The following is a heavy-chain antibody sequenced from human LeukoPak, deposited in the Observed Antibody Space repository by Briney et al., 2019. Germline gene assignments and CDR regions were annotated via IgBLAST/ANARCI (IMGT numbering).Heavy chain of an antibody. Sequence: ASVKVSCKASGYTFTSYGISWVRQAPGQGLEWMGWINPNSGGTNYAQKFQGRVTMTRDTSISTAYMELSRLRSDDTAVYYCATQAFWSGYYFDYWGQGTLVTVSS. CDR3: ATQAFWSGYYFDY. D-gene: IGHD3-3*01. CDR1: GYTFTSYG. CDR2: INPNSGGT. J-gene: IGHJ4*02. V-gene: IGHV1-2*02.